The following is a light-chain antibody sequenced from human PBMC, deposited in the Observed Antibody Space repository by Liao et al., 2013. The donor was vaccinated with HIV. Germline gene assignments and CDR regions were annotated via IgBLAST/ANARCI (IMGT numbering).Light chain of an antibody. Sequence: SDDLTQPPSVSVSPGQTASITCSGDKLGDKYTCWYQQKPGQSPVLVIYQDTKRPSGIPERFSGSNSGNTATLTISGTQAMDEADYYCQAWDRSTGVFGPGTKVTVL. V-gene: IGLV3-1*01. CDR3: QAWDRSTGV. CDR2: QDT. J-gene: IGLJ1*01. CDR1: KLGDKY.